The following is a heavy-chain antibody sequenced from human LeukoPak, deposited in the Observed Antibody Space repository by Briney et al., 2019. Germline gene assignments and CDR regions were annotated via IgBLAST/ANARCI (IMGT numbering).Heavy chain of an antibody. V-gene: IGHV3-48*04. CDR1: GFTFSRNA. CDR2: ISTSGRTI. Sequence: GGSLRLSCAASGFTFSRNAMNWVRQAPGKGLEWLSYISTSGRTIYYADSVRGRFTISRDNAKNSLYLQVNSMRAEDTAVYYCAREPTDDEVGLTHDGFDYWGQGTLVTVSS. D-gene: IGHD1-26*01. J-gene: IGHJ4*02. CDR3: AREPTDDEVGLTHDGFDY.